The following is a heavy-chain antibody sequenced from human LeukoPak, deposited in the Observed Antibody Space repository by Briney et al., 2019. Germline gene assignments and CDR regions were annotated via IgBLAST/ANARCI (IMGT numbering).Heavy chain of an antibody. CDR3: ARDHWVEVYDISPLDY. D-gene: IGHD3-22*01. V-gene: IGHV3-30-3*01. J-gene: IGHJ4*02. CDR2: ISYDGSNK. Sequence: GGSLRLSCAASGFTFSSYAMHWVRQAPGKGLEWVAVISYDGSNKYYADSVKGRFTISRDNSKNTLYLQMNSLRAEDTAVYYCARDHWVEVYDISPLDYWGQGTLVTVSS. CDR1: GFTFSSYA.